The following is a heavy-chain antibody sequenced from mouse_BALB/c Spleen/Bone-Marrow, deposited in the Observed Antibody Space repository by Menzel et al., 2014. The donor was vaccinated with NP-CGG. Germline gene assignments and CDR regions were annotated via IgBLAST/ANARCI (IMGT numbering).Heavy chain of an antibody. D-gene: IGHD3-1*01. CDR2: ISSGGSYT. CDR3: ARDSSGYFDY. Sequence: EVKVEESGGGLVKPGGSLKLSCAASGFTFSYYGMSWVRQSPEKRLEWVAEISSGGSYTYYPDTVTGRFTISRDNAKNTLYLEMRCLRSEDTAMYYCARDSSGYFDYWGQGTTLTVSS. V-gene: IGHV5-9-4*01. CDR1: GFTFSYYG. J-gene: IGHJ2*01.